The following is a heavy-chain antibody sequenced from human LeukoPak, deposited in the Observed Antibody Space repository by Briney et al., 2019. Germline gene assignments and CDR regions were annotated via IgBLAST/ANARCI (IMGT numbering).Heavy chain of an antibody. D-gene: IGHD1-26*01. CDR1: GFTFSSYG. CDR2: IKEGGSEK. Sequence: PGGSLRLSCAASGFTFSSYGMHWVRQAPGKGLEWVANIKEGGSEKYYVDSVKGRFTISRDNAKNSLYLQMNSLRVEDTALYYCGRGGRPDYWGQGTLVTVSS. CDR3: GRGGRPDY. V-gene: IGHV3-7*04. J-gene: IGHJ4*02.